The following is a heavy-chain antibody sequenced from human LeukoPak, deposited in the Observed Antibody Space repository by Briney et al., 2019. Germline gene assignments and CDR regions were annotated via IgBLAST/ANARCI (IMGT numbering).Heavy chain of an antibody. V-gene: IGHV1-2*02. CDR2: INPNSGGT. J-gene: IGHJ4*02. D-gene: IGHD3-22*01. CDR1: GYTFTGYY. Sequence: ASVKVSCQASGYTFTGYYMHWVRQAPGQGLEWMGWINPNSGGTNYAQKFQGRVTMTRDTSLSTAYMELSRLRSDDTAVYSCARSNYYDSSGSDYWGQGTLVTVSS. CDR3: ARSNYYDSSGSDY.